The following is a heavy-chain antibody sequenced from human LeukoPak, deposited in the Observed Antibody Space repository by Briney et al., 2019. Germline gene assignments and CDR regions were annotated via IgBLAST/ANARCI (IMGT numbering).Heavy chain of an antibody. Sequence: GGSLRLSCAASGFTFSNYWMSWVRQTPGKGLEWAATIEQDGSEKYYVDSVKGRFTISRDNAKKSLFLQMNSLRADDTAVYYCARPSVLGPNTDYWGQGTLVTVSS. V-gene: IGHV3-7*01. D-gene: IGHD2-2*01. J-gene: IGHJ4*02. CDR2: IEQDGSEK. CDR3: ARPSVLGPNTDY. CDR1: GFTFSNYW.